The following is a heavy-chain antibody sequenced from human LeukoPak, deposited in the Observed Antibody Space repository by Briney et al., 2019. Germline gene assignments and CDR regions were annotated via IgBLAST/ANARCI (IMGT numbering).Heavy chain of an antibody. CDR1: GLTVSSTS. Sequence: GGSLRLSCAASGLTVSSTSMTWVRQAPGKGLEWVSDFLSDGRIYYADSVKDRFTISRDNSKNTLYLQMNSLRAEDTAVYYCAKVVASWLRPYYFDYWGQGTLVTVSS. CDR3: AKVVASWLRPYYFDY. V-gene: IGHV3-53*01. J-gene: IGHJ4*02. CDR2: FLSDGRI. D-gene: IGHD5-12*01.